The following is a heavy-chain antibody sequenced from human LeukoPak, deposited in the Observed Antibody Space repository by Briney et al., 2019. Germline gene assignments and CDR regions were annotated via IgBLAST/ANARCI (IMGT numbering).Heavy chain of an antibody. CDR3: AKDGLVGATDWFDC. CDR2: FSASGGNT. D-gene: IGHD1-26*01. V-gene: IGHV3-23*01. Sequence: GRSLRLSCAASGFTFSSYAMSWVRQAPGKGLEWVSTFSASGGNTYYADSVKGRFTISRDISKNTLYLQLTSLRADDTAVYYCAKDGLVGATDWFDCWGQGTLVTVSS. J-gene: IGHJ4*02. CDR1: GFTFSSYA.